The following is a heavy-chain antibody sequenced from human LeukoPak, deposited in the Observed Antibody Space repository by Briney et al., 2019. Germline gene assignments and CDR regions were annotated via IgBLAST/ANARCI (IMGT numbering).Heavy chain of an antibody. V-gene: IGHV3-23*01. Sequence: GGSLRLSCAASGFTFNNYAMNWVRQAPGKGLEWVSSISGGGETTYYADSAKGRFTISRDNSQNTLYLQMNSLRAEDTAVYYCARDYADHVGYFFFDYLGQGTPGTRSP. CDR3: ARDYADHVGYFFFDY. J-gene: IGHJ4*02. CDR1: GFTFNNYA. D-gene: IGHD4-17*01. CDR2: ISGGGETT.